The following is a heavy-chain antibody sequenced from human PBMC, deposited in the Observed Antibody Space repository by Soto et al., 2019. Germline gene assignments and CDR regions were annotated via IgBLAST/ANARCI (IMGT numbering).Heavy chain of an antibody. Sequence: QLQLQESGPGLVKPSETLSLTCTVSGGSISSSSYYWGWIRQPPGKGLEWIGSIYYSGSTYYNPSLKSRVTISVDTSKNQFSLKLSSVTAADTAVYYCARRGYYAISAFDIWGQGTMVTVSS. CDR1: GGSISSSSYY. CDR3: ARRGYYAISAFDI. V-gene: IGHV4-39*01. D-gene: IGHD2-8*01. J-gene: IGHJ3*02. CDR2: IYYSGST.